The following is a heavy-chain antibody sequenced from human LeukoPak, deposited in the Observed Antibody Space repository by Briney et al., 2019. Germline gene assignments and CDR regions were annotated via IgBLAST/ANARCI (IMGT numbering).Heavy chain of an antibody. V-gene: IGHV3-23*01. CDR1: GFAFSSYD. Sequence: GGSLRLSCAASGFAFSSYDMSWVRQAPGKGLKWVSAIGGDSGTTYADSVKGRFTISRDNSKYTLYLQMNSLRAEDTAIYYCAKTIPYWYFDLWGRGTLVTVSS. CDR3: AKTIPYWYFDL. D-gene: IGHD5-24*01. J-gene: IGHJ2*01. CDR2: IGGDSGTT.